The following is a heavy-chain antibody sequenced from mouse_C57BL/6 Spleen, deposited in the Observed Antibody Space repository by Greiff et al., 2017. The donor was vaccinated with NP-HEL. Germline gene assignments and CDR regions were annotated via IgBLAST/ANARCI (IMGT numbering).Heavy chain of an antibody. Sequence: VQLKQSGPGLAKPSQTLSLTCSVTGYSITSDYWNWIRKFPGNKLEYMGYISYSGSTYYNPSLKSRISITRDTSKNQYYLQLNSVTTEDTATYYCARSPPLLYYAMDYWGQGTSVTVSS. D-gene: IGHD2-1*01. CDR3: ARSPPLLYYAMDY. V-gene: IGHV3-8*01. CDR2: ISYSGST. CDR1: GYSITSDY. J-gene: IGHJ4*01.